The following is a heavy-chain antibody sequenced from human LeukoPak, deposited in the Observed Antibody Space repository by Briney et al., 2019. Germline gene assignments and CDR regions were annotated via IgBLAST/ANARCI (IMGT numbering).Heavy chain of an antibody. J-gene: IGHJ5*02. V-gene: IGHV4-39*01. CDR2: IYYSGST. Sequence: SETLSLTCTVSGGSISSSSYYWGWIRQPPGKGREWIGSIYYSGSTYYNPSLKSRVTISVDTSKNQFSLKLSSVTAADTAVYYCARQDYDFWSGYSNWFDPWGQGTLVTVSS. D-gene: IGHD3-3*01. CDR1: GGSISSSSYY. CDR3: ARQDYDFWSGYSNWFDP.